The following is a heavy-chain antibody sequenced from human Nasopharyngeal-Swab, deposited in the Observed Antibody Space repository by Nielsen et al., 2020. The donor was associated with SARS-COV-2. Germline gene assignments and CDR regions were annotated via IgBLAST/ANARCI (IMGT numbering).Heavy chain of an antibody. CDR3: ASGPY. J-gene: IGHJ4*02. CDR2: IRWNSGSI. V-gene: IGHV3-9*01. CDR1: GFTFDDYG. Sequence: LKISCAASGFTFDDYGMHWVRQAPGKGLEWVSGIRWNSGSIGYADSVKGRFSISRDNAKNSLYLQMNSLRAEEPALYYCASGPYWGQGTLVTVSS.